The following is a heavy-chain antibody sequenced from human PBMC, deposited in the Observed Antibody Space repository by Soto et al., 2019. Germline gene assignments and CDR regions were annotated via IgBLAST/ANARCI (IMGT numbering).Heavy chain of an antibody. V-gene: IGHV1-18*01. J-gene: IGHJ4*02. CDR2: ISAYKGNT. CDR3: ARDAYSGLIDY. CDR1: GYTFTSYG. Sequence: EASVKVSCKASGYTFTSYGISWVRQAPGQGLEWMGWISAYKGNTNYAQKVQGRVTMTTDTSTSTAYMELRSLRSDDTAVYYCARDAYSGLIDYWGQGTLVTVSS. D-gene: IGHD3-16*01.